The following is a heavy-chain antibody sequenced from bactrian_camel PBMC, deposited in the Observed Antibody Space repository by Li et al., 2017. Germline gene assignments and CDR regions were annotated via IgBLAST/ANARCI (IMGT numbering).Heavy chain of an antibody. J-gene: IGHJ4*01. D-gene: IGHD4*01. Sequence: HVQLVESGGGSVRTGGTLRLSCAVTGYPYSSYCMGWFRQAPGKRREGVAAIHSEGTTTYADPVKGRFTISRDDAKNTIHLQMNSLKAEDTAMYYCKANPISVESPVRIAYLDPRCRAVSWGQGTQVTVS. CDR1: GYPYSSYC. V-gene: IGHV3S53*01. CDR3: KANPISVESPVRIAYLDPRCRAVS. CDR2: IHSEGTT.